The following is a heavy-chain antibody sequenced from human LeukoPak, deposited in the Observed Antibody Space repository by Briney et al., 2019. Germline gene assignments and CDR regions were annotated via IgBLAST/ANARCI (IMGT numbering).Heavy chain of an antibody. CDR2: IYSGGSI. J-gene: IGHJ6*03. D-gene: IGHD1-14*01. V-gene: IGHV3-66*01. CDR1: GFTVSSNY. Sequence: GGSLRLSCAASGFTVSSNYMTWVRQAPGKGLEWVSVIYSGGSINYADSVKGRFTISRDNSKNTLYLQMNSLRAEDTAVYYCARDRGNQRGYYYYYMDVWGKGTTVTVSS. CDR3: ARDRGNQRGYYYYYMDV.